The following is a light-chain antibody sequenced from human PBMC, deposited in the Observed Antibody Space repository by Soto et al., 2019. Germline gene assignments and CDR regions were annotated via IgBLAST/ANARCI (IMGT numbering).Light chain of an antibody. J-gene: IGLJ2*01. CDR1: SSNVGDNY. V-gene: IGLV1-51*01. Sequence: QAVVTQPPSVSAAPGQTVAISCSGSSSNVGDNYVSWYQQFPGTAPKLLIYDNNKRPSGIPDRFSGSKSGTSATLAITGLQTGDEADYYCGTWDNSLNIVIFGGGTKLTVL. CDR3: GTWDNSLNIVI. CDR2: DNN.